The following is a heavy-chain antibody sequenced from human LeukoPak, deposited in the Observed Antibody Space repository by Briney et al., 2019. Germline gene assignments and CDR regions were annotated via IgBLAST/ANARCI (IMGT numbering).Heavy chain of an antibody. J-gene: IGHJ6*03. CDR3: ARGYCSSTSCYMNFVRRYYMDV. Sequence: SETLSLTCAVYGGSFSGYYWSWLRQPPGKGLEGIGEINHSGSTNYNPSLKSRVTISVDTSKNQFSLKLSSVTAADTAVYYCARGYCSSTSCYMNFVRRYYMDVWGKGTTVTVSS. V-gene: IGHV4-34*01. CDR2: INHSGST. CDR1: GGSFSGYY. D-gene: IGHD2-2*02.